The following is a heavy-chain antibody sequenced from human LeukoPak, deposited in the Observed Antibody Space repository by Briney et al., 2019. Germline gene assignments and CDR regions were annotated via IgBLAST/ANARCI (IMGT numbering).Heavy chain of an antibody. CDR3: STDFSRGYFGS. CDR1: GFTFNTVW. CDR2: IKTKDVGGTA. V-gene: IGHV3-15*01. J-gene: IGHJ4*02. Sequence: PGGSLRLSCAASGFTFNTVWMNWVRQAPGKGLEWVARIKTKDVGGTADYAAPVKGRFTISRDDSKNMVYLQMNSLETEDTAMYYCSTDFSRGYFGSWGQGTLVTVSS. D-gene: IGHD2-2*01.